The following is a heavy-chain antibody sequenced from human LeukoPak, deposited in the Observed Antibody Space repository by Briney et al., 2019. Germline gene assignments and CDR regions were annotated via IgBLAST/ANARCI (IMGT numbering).Heavy chain of an antibody. CDR2: ISSSGTYI. V-gene: IGHV3-21*01. Sequence: PGGSLRLSCAASGFTFSSYSMNWVRQAPGKGLEWVSSISSSGTYIYYADSLRGRFTISRDNANNSLYLQIHSLRVEDTAVYYCARGQLYYDSSGSDYWGQGTLVTVSS. CDR3: ARGQLYYDSSGSDY. D-gene: IGHD3-22*01. CDR1: GFTFSSYS. J-gene: IGHJ4*02.